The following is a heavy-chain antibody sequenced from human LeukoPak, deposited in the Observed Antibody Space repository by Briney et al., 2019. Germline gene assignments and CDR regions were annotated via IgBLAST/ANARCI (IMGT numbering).Heavy chain of an antibody. CDR1: GFSLSTSGMR. Sequence: SGPTLVNPTQTLTLTCTFSGFSLSTSGMRVNWIRQPPGKALEWLARIDWDDDKFYSTSLKTRLTISKDTSKNRVVLTMTNMDPVDTATYYCARSGRWLRSYYFDYWGQGTLVTVSS. CDR3: ARSGRWLRSYYFDY. J-gene: IGHJ4*02. D-gene: IGHD5-12*01. CDR2: IDWDDDK. V-gene: IGHV2-70*04.